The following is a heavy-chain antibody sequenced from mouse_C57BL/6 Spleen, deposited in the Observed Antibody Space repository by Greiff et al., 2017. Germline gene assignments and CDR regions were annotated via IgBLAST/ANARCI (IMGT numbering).Heavy chain of an antibody. V-gene: IGHV1-55*01. Sequence: QVQLQQPGAELVKPGASVKMSCKASGYTFTSYWITWVKQRPGQGLEWIGDIYPGSGSTNYNEKFKSKATLTVDTSSSTAYMQRSSLTSEDSAVYYGARLYYYCSCYEFAYWGQGTLVTVSA. CDR2: IYPGSGST. CDR3: ARLYYYCSCYEFAY. D-gene: IGHD1-1*01. J-gene: IGHJ3*01. CDR1: GYTFTSYW.